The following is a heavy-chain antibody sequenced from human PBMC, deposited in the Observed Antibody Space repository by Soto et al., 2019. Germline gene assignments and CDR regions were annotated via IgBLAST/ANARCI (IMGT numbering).Heavy chain of an antibody. J-gene: IGHJ4*02. D-gene: IGHD3-10*01. CDR3: AKERQFRRYYVSAGQYNN. CDR2: ISGSGAIT. V-gene: IGHV3-23*01. CDR1: GFTFKNYD. Sequence: EVQLLESGGGLVQPGGSLRLSCVASGFTFKNYDMRWVRQAPGKGLEWVSGISGSGAITYYADSVRGRFTISRDNSKNTLYLQLNSLRAEDTAIYYCAKERQFRRYYVSAGQYNNWGQGTLVTVSS.